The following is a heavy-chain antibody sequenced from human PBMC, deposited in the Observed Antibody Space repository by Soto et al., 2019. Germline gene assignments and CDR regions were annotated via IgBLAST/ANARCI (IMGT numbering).Heavy chain of an antibody. D-gene: IGHD2-21*02. CDR1: GGTFSSYA. J-gene: IGHJ6*02. CDR2: IIPIFGTA. V-gene: IGHV1-69*13. Sequence: ASVKVSCKASGGTFSSYAISWVRQAPGQGLEWMGGIIPIFGTANYAQKFQGRVTITADESTSTAYMELSSLRSEDTAVYYCARGPGGDENFYFGMDVWGQGTTVTVSS. CDR3: ARGPGGDENFYFGMDV.